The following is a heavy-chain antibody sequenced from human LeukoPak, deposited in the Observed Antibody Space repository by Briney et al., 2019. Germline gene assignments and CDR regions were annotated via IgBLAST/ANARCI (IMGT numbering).Heavy chain of an antibody. CDR3: ATIKRGNIYGYFDF. D-gene: IGHD5-18*01. Sequence: SETLSLTCSVSDVSISSHYWSWLRQPPGKGLEWIAYMRDTVNTKDNLSFKSRLTLSADTSKIHFSLRLSSVTAADSAVYYCATIKRGNIYGYFDFWGQGILVTVSS. V-gene: IGHV4-59*11. CDR1: DVSISSHY. CDR2: MRDTVNT. J-gene: IGHJ4*02.